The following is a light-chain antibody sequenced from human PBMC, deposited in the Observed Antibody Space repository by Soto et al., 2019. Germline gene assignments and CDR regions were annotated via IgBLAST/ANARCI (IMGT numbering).Light chain of an antibody. J-gene: IGKJ1*01. CDR1: QSIVRW. V-gene: IGKV1-5*01. Sequence: DIQMTQSPSTLSASVGDRVTITCRASQSIVRWLAWYQQKPGKAPKLLIYDASSLESGVPSRFSGSGSGTEFTLTISSLQPDDFATYCCQQYNSYSRTFGQGTKVDIK. CDR2: DAS. CDR3: QQYNSYSRT.